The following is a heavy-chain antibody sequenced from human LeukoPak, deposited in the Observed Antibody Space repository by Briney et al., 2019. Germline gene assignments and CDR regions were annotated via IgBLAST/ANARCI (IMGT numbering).Heavy chain of an antibody. CDR3: GRYYVMDV. CDR1: GFTFSTYV. Sequence: GGSLRLSCAASGFTFSTYVMNWVRQAPGEGLEWVSTICDSGGSTYYADSVKGRFTISRDNSKSTLYLQMNSLRAEDTAVYYCGRYYVMDVWGQGTSVTVSS. CDR2: ICDSGGST. V-gene: IGHV3-23*01. J-gene: IGHJ6*02.